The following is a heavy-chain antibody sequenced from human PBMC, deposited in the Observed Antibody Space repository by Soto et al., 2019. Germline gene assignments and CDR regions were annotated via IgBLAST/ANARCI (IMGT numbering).Heavy chain of an antibody. D-gene: IGHD2-2*01. V-gene: IGHV3-33*01. Sequence: PGGSLRLSCAAFGFDFSSYGMHWVRQTPGKGLEWVAVLGFDGGGRYYADSVKGRFTISRDNAKNSLYLQMNSLRAEDTAVYYCARIYCSTTSCYYDYWGQGTLVTVSS. CDR2: LGFDGGGR. CDR1: GFDFSSYG. CDR3: ARIYCSTTSCYYDY. J-gene: IGHJ4*02.